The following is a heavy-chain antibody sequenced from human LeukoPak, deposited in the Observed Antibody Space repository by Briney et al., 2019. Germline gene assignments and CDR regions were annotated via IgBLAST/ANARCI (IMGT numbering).Heavy chain of an antibody. V-gene: IGHV3-23*01. CDR2: ISGSGGST. J-gene: IGHJ4*02. D-gene: IGHD3-9*01. CDR1: GFTFSSYA. CDR3: AIFAKPMTPYDILTGYYKGCFDY. Sequence: PGGSLRLSCAASGFTFSSYAMSWVRQAPGKGLEWVSAISGSGGSTYYADSVKGRFTISRDNSKSTLYLQMNSLRAEDTAVYYCAIFAKPMTPYDILTGYYKGCFDYWGQGTLVTVSS.